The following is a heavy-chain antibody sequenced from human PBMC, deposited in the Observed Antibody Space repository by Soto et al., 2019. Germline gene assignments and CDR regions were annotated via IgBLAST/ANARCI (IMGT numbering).Heavy chain of an antibody. D-gene: IGHD4-4*01. V-gene: IGHV4-59*08. CDR1: GGSISSYY. Sequence: SETLSLTCTVSGGSISSYYWSWIRQPPGKGLEWIGYIYYSGSTNYNPSLKSRVTISVDTSKNQFSLKLTSVTAADTAVYFCARHPSNFWFDPWGQGTLVTVSS. J-gene: IGHJ5*02. CDR3: ARHPSNFWFDP. CDR2: IYYSGST.